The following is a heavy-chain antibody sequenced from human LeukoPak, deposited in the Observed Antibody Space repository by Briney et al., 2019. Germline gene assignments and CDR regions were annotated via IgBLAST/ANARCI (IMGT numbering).Heavy chain of an antibody. CDR1: GFTFSSFA. V-gene: IGHV3-30-3*01. Sequence: PGGSLRLSCAASGFTFSSFAMHWVRQAPGKGLEWVALISYDGDIKYYAESVKGRFTISRDNSKNTLSLQMNSLRAEDTAVYCCARDRYGSGSSPHNFDCWGQGTLVTVSS. CDR3: ARDRYGSGSSPHNFDC. CDR2: ISYDGDIK. J-gene: IGHJ4*02. D-gene: IGHD3-10*01.